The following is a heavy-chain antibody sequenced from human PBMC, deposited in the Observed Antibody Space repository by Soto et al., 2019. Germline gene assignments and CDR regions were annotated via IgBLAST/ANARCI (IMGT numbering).Heavy chain of an antibody. CDR1: GFTFSSYA. Sequence: QVQLVESGGGVVQPGRSLRLSCAASGFTFSSYAMHWVRQAPGKGLEWVAVISYDGSNKYYADSVKGRFTISRDNSKNTLYLQMNSLRAEDTAVYYCARDGQYTSPRNFDYWGQGTLVTVSS. J-gene: IGHJ4*02. D-gene: IGHD6-6*01. CDR2: ISYDGSNK. V-gene: IGHV3-30-3*01. CDR3: ARDGQYTSPRNFDY.